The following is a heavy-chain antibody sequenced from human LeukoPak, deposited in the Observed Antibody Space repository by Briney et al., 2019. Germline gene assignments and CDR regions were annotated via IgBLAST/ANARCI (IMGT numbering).Heavy chain of an antibody. Sequence: ASVKVSCKASGYTFTSYGISWVRQAPGQGLEWMGWISAYNGNTNYAQKLRGRVTMTTDTSTSTAYMELRSLRSDDTAVYYCARVSPASGYYYYYYYGMDVWGQGTTVTVSS. J-gene: IGHJ6*02. D-gene: IGHD2/OR15-2a*01. CDR2: ISAYNGNT. CDR1: GYTFTSYG. V-gene: IGHV1-18*01. CDR3: ARVSPASGYYYYYYYGMDV.